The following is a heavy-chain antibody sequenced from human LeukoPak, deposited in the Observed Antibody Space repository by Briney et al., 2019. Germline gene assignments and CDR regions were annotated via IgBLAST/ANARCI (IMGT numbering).Heavy chain of an antibody. Sequence: GGCLRLSCAASGFTFSSYAMHWVRQAPGKGLEWVAVISYDGSNKYYADSVKGRFTISRDNSKNTLYLQMNSLRAEDTAVYYCAREGGPSHFDYWGQGTLVTVSS. CDR2: ISYDGSNK. CDR3: AREGGPSHFDY. V-gene: IGHV3-30-3*01. D-gene: IGHD6-6*01. CDR1: GFTFSSYA. J-gene: IGHJ4*02.